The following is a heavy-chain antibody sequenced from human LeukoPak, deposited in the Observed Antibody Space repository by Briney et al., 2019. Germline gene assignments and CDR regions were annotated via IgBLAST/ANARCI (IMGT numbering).Heavy chain of an antibody. CDR1: GGSFSGYY. CDR3: ARANPYCSGGSCYFAN. Sequence: KASETLSLTCAVYGGSFSGYYWSWIRQPPGKGPEWIGEINHSGSTNYNPSLKSRVTISVDTSKNQFSLKLSSVTAADTAVYYCARANPYCSGGSCYFANWGQGTMVTVSS. J-gene: IGHJ3*01. CDR2: INHSGST. V-gene: IGHV4-34*01. D-gene: IGHD2-15*01.